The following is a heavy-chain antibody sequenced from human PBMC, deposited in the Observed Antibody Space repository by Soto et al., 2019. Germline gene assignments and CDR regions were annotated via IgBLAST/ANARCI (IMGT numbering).Heavy chain of an antibody. CDR3: ARGDATDCSNGVCSFFYNHDMDV. Sequence: GASVKVSCKASGYSFTDYHIHWVRQAPGQGLEWLGRINPKSGGTSTAQKFQGWVTMTTDTSISTASMELTRLTSDDTAIYYCARGDATDCSNGVCSFFYNHDMDVWGQGTTVTVSS. V-gene: IGHV1-2*04. CDR1: GYSFTDYH. CDR2: INPKSGGT. J-gene: IGHJ6*02. D-gene: IGHD2-8*01.